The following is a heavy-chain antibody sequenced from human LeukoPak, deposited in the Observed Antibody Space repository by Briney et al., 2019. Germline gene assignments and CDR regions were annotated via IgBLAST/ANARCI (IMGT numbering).Heavy chain of an antibody. D-gene: IGHD2-15*01. CDR3: VRAVYCSGGSCTLLPPL. J-gene: IGHJ4*02. Sequence: SGGSLTLSCAASGFAFSSYDMHWVSQATGKGLEWVSGIGIAADTYYAGSVKGRFTISRDNVKNPLYLQMNSLRAGDTAVYYCVRAVYCSGGSCTLLPPLWGQGALVTVSS. CDR1: GFAFSSYD. CDR2: IGIAADT. V-gene: IGHV3-13*04.